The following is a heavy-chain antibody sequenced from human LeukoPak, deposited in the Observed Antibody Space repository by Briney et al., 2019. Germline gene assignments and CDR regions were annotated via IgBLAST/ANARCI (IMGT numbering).Heavy chain of an antibody. CDR3: AKAGGFCSGTSCPTDS. V-gene: IGHV3-23*01. CDR1: GFTFSSYA. Sequence: GGSLRLSCAASGFTFSSYAMSWVRQAQGKGLEWVSFISGSGGSKYFADSVAGRFTISRDISMNTLYLQVNSLRAEDTAVYYCAKAGGFCSGTSCPTDSWGQGTLVTVSS. D-gene: IGHD2-2*03. CDR2: ISGSGGSK. J-gene: IGHJ4*02.